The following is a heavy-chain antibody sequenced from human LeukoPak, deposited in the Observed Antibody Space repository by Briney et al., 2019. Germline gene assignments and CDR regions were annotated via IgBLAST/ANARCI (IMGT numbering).Heavy chain of an antibody. D-gene: IGHD4-17*01. CDR3: AGDYGPLQGFDY. CDR1: GGSISSGDNY. J-gene: IGHJ4*02. CDR2: MYSSGST. V-gene: IGHV4-30-4*08. Sequence: PSETLSLTCTVSGGSISSGDNYWSWIRQPPGKGLEWIGFMYSSGSTYYNPSLKSRVTISVDTSKSQFSLKLSSVTAADTAVYYCAGDYGPLQGFDYWGQGTLVTVSS.